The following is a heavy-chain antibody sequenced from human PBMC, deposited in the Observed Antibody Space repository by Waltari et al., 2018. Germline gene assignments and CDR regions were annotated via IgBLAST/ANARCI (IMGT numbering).Heavy chain of an antibody. V-gene: IGHV3-21*02. CDR2: IGRSGSDT. Sequence: EVLLVESGGGLVKPGGSLRLSCAASGFTFSSYSMNWVRQAPGNGVEWGSAIGRSGSDTQYVDSVKGRFTISRDNAKNSLYLQMNTLRAEDTAVYYCARGGWGFYLDDWGQGTLVTSSS. CDR1: GFTFSSYS. CDR3: ARGGWGFYLDD. J-gene: IGHJ4*02. D-gene: IGHD7-27*01.